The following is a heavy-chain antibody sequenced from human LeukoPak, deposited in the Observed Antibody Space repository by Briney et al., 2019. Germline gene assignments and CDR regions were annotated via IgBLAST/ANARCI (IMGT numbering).Heavy chain of an antibody. Sequence: ASVKVSCKASGYSFTSYGITWVRRAPGQGLEWMGWITTYNGKTNYAQNFQTRVTMTTDTSTNTAYMELRSLRSDDTAVYYCARGINYDLLTGHSEGFDFWGQGTPVTVSS. CDR2: ITTYNGKT. D-gene: IGHD3-9*01. CDR3: ARGINYDLLTGHSEGFDF. CDR1: GYSFTSYG. J-gene: IGHJ4*02. V-gene: IGHV1-18*01.